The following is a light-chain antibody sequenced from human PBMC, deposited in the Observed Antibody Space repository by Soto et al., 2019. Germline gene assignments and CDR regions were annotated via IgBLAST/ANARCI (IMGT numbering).Light chain of an antibody. CDR3: QQYNKWPPAWT. Sequence: EIVMTQSPATLSVSPGERATLSCRASQSVSSNLAWYQQKPGQAPRLLVYGASTRATGIPAMFSGSGSGTEFTLTFSSLQSEDFAVYYCQQYNKWPPAWTFGQGTKVEIK. CDR1: QSVSSN. V-gene: IGKV3-15*01. J-gene: IGKJ1*01. CDR2: GAS.